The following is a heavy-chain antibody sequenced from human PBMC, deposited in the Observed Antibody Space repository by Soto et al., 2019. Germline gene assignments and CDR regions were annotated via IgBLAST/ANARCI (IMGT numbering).Heavy chain of an antibody. Sequence: ASVKVSCKASGYTFTRYGISWVRQAPGQGLEWMGWISAYNGNTNYAQKLQGRVTMTTDTSTSTAYMELRSLRSDDTAVYYCARSGKGRKVGPYGMDVWGQGTTVTVS. V-gene: IGHV1-18*01. CDR2: ISAYNGNT. CDR3: ARSGKGRKVGPYGMDV. CDR1: GYTFTRYG. J-gene: IGHJ6*02.